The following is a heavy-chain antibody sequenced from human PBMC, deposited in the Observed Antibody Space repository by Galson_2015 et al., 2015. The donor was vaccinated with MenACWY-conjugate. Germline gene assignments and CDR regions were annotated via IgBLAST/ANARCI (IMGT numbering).Heavy chain of an antibody. V-gene: IGHV1-18*01. CDR1: DYTLNSYG. Sequence: SVKVSCKASDYTLNSYGISWVRQAPGQGLEWMGGISGYNGNTNYAQKFQGRVTMTTETSTSTVYMELRSLRFDDTAVYFCARFGGTNYFDYWGQGTLVTVSS. D-gene: IGHD3-10*01. J-gene: IGHJ4*02. CDR3: ARFGGTNYFDY. CDR2: ISGYNGNT.